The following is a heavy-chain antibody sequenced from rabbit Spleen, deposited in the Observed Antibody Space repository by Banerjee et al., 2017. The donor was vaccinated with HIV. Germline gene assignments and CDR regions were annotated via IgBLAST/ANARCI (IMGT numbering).Heavy chain of an antibody. Sequence: QSLEESGGGLVKPGSSLTLTCTASGFTLSSSYWICWVRQAPGKGLEWIACIYIGDGSTYYANWAKGRFTISKTSSSTVDLKMTSLTAADTATYFCASDPYILNLWGQGTLVTVS. CDR3: ASDPYILNL. D-gene: IGHD1-1*01. J-gene: IGHJ4*01. V-gene: IGHV1S40*01. CDR2: IYIGDGST. CDR1: GFTLSSSYW.